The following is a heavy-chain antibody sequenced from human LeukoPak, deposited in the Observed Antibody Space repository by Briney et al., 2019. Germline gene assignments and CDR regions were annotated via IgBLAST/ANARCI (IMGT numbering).Heavy chain of an antibody. CDR3: ARAWALLMVRGPFDY. J-gene: IGHJ4*02. Sequence: GSLRLSCAASGFTFSSYSMNWVRQPPGKGLEWIGEINHSGSTNYNPSLKSRVTISVDTSKNQFSLKLSSVTAADTAVYYCARAWALLMVRGPFDYWGQGTLVTVSS. CDR2: INHSGST. CDR1: GFTFSSYS. D-gene: IGHD3-10*01. V-gene: IGHV4-34*01.